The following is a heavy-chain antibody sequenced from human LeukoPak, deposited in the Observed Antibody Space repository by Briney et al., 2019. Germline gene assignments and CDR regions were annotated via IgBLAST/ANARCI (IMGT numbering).Heavy chain of an antibody. J-gene: IGHJ3*02. V-gene: IGHV3-30-3*01. CDR3: ARVYDGYLDAFDI. CDR2: ISYDGSNK. Sequence: GGSLRLSCAASGFTFSSYAMSWVRQAPGKGLEWVAVISYDGSNKYYADSVKGRFTISRDNSRNTLYLQMNSLRAEDTAVYYCARVYDGYLDAFDIWGQGTMVTVSS. D-gene: IGHD5-24*01. CDR1: GFTFSSYA.